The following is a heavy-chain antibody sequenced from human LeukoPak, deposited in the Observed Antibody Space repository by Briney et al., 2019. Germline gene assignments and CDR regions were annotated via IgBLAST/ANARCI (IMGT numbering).Heavy chain of an antibody. CDR2: ISYDGSNK. CDR3: AKVKGSSWLTDY. Sequence: QPGRSLRLSCAASGFSFSSYGMHWVRQDPGKGLEWVAVISYDGSNKYYADSVKGRFTISRDNSKNTLYLQMNSLRAEDTAVYYCAKVKGSSWLTDYWGQGTLVTVSS. J-gene: IGHJ4*02. D-gene: IGHD6-13*01. V-gene: IGHV3-30*18. CDR1: GFSFSSYG.